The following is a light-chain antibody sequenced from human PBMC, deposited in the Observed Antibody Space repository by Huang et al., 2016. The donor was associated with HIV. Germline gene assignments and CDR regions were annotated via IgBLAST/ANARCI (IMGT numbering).Light chain of an antibody. CDR3: MQALQTRA. CDR2: LGS. Sequence: DIVMTQSPLSLPVTPGEPASISCRSSQNLLHSDGNNYLDWYVKKPGQSPQLLIYLGSNRASGVPDRFSGSGSGTDFTLKISRVEAEDVGVYYCMQALQTRAFGPGTKVDIK. J-gene: IGKJ3*01. CDR1: QNLLHSDGNNY. V-gene: IGKV2-28*01.